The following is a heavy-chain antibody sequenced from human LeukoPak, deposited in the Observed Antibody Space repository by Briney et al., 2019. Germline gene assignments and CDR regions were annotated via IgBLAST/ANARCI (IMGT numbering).Heavy chain of an antibody. V-gene: IGHV5-51*01. CDR3: ARSWSRDGYIPDY. D-gene: IGHD5-24*01. CDR1: GYNFINYR. CDR2: IYPGDSAT. J-gene: IGHJ4*02. Sequence: GESLKISCKGSGYNFINYRIGWVRQMPGKGLEWMGIIYPGDSATRYSPSFQGQVAISVDKSTSTVFLQWSSLKASETAMYYCARSWSRDGYIPDYWGQGTLVTVSS.